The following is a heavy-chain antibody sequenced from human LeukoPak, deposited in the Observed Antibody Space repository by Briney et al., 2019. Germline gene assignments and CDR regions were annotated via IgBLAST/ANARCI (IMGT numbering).Heavy chain of an antibody. CDR3: ANGNRCTSPNCLGYYYFYMDV. J-gene: IGHJ6*03. V-gene: IGHV3-23*01. CDR1: GFTFSDYY. Sequence: GGSLRLSCAASGFTFSDYYMSWIRQAPGRGLEWVSGFNGSGGTTYYADSVKGRFTISRDNSKNTLYLQMNSLRAEDTAVYYCANGNRCTSPNCLGYYYFYMDVWGKGTTVTVSS. D-gene: IGHD2-8*01. CDR2: FNGSGGTT.